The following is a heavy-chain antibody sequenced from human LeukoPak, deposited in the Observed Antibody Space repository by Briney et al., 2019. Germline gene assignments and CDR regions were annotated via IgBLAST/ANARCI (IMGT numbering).Heavy chain of an antibody. V-gene: IGHV4-4*07. CDR3: ARATTAYCSGGVCPNFDY. D-gene: IGHD2-8*02. CDR2: IYTSGST. J-gene: IGHJ4*02. CDR1: GGSISSYY. Sequence: SETLSLTCTVSGGSISSYYWSWIRQPAGKGLEWIGRIYTSGSTNYNPSLKSRLTMSVDTSKNQFSLQLTSVTTADTALYYCARATTAYCSGGVCPNFDYWGQGTLVTVSS.